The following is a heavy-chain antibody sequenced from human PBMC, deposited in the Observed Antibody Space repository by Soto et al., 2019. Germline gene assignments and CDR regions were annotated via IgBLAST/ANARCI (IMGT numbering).Heavy chain of an antibody. CDR2: IKEDGSGK. CDR1: GFTFSSYW. Sequence: GGSLRLSCTASGFTFSSYWMSWVRQAPGKGLGWVANIKEDGSGKYYVDSVKGRFSISRDNARNSLYMQMNSLRVEDTAVYYCVRVGRLGGYWGQGALVTVSS. D-gene: IGHD3-16*01. J-gene: IGHJ4*02. CDR3: VRVGRLGGY. V-gene: IGHV3-7*03.